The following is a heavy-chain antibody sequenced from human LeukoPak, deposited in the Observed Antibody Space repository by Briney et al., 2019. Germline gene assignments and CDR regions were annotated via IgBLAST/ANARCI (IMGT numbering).Heavy chain of an antibody. CDR3: AKGMVRGVTDFDY. CDR2: ISGDGVSP. V-gene: IGHV3-23*01. J-gene: IGHJ4*02. D-gene: IGHD3-10*01. Sequence: GSLRLLCAASGFTLHNHALAWVRQTSEKGLECLSAISGDGVSPYYADSVKGRFTISRDNSKNTLYLQMNSLRAEDTAVYYCAKGMVRGVTDFDYWGQGTLVTVSS. CDR1: GFTLHNHA.